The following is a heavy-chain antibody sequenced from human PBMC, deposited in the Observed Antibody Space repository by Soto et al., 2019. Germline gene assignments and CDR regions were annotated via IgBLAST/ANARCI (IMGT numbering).Heavy chain of an antibody. J-gene: IGHJ5*02. CDR3: ARSDGQNWFDP. D-gene: IGHD4-17*01. Sequence: GGSLRLSCAASGFTFSIYSMNWFRQAPGKGLEWVSYISSSSSTIYYADSVKGRFTISRDNAKNSLYLQMNSLRAEDTAVYYCARSDGQNWFDPWGQGTLVTVSS. V-gene: IGHV3-48*01. CDR1: GFTFSIYS. CDR2: ISSSSSTI.